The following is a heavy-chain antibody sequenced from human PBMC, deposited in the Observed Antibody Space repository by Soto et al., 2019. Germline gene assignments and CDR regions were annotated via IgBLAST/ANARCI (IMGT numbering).Heavy chain of an antibody. D-gene: IGHD1-1*01. J-gene: IGHJ2*01. CDR2: TYYRSKWNN. CDR1: GDSVSSRSAA. CDR3: ASGGNGDLVSFRARRSFD. Sequence: QTLSLTCAISGDSVSSRSAAWNWIRQSPSRGLEWLGRTYYRSKWNNEYATSVKSRITINPDTSKNQFSLHLNSVTPDDTAVNFCASGGNGDLVSFRARRSFD. V-gene: IGHV6-1*01.